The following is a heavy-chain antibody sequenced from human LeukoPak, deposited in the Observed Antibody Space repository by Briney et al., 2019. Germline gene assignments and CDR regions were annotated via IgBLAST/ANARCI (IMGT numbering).Heavy chain of an antibody. Sequence: PSETLSLTCTVSGGSISSYYWSWIRQPPGKGLEWIGYIYYSGSTNYNPSLKSRVTISVDTSKNQFSLKLSSVTAADTAVYYCARRSGYSYGYGSPRTYYFDYWGQGTLVTVSS. CDR1: GGSISSYY. J-gene: IGHJ4*02. D-gene: IGHD5-18*01. CDR3: ARRSGYSYGYGSPRTYYFDY. V-gene: IGHV4-59*01. CDR2: IYYSGST.